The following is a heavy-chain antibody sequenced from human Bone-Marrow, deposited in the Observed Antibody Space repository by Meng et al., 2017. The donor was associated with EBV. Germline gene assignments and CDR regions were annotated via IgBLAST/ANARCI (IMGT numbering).Heavy chain of an antibody. D-gene: IGHD6-19*01. Sequence: QGTLVPSGAEVKKSGAPVNVSCHASGYNFTRYGISLVRQAPGQGLEWMGWISAYNGNTNYAQKLQGRVTMTTDTSTSTAYMELRSLRSDDTAVYYCARVAGTGDAFDIWGQGTMVTVSS. CDR3: ARVAGTGDAFDI. CDR1: GYNFTRYG. V-gene: IGHV1-18*01. J-gene: IGHJ3*02. CDR2: ISAYNGNT.